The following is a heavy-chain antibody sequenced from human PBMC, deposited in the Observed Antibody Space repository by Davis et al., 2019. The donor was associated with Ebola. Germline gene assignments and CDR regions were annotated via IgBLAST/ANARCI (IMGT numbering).Heavy chain of an antibody. D-gene: IGHD2-15*01. CDR2: INHSGST. Sequence: SETLSLTCTVSGGSISGYYWSWIRQPPGKGLEWIGEINHSGSTNYNPSLKSRVTISVDTSKNQFSLKLSSVTAADTAMYYCARGLYSGAFDIWGQGTMVTVSS. CDR1: GGSISGYY. CDR3: ARGLYSGAFDI. J-gene: IGHJ3*02. V-gene: IGHV4-34*01.